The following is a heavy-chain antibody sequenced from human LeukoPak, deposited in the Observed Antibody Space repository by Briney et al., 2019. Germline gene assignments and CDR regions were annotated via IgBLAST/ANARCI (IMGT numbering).Heavy chain of an antibody. V-gene: IGHV4-39*07. CDR3: ARRKARSYYYDSSGYQPTPLTKYYFDY. CDR1: GGSISSSSYY. CDR2: INHSGST. J-gene: IGHJ4*02. D-gene: IGHD3-22*01. Sequence: PSETLSLTCTVSGGSISSSSYYWSWIRQPPGKGLEWIGEINHSGSTNYNPSLKSRVTIPVDTSKNQFSLKLSSVTAADTAVYYCARRKARSYYYDSSGYQPTPLTKYYFDYWGQGTLVTVSS.